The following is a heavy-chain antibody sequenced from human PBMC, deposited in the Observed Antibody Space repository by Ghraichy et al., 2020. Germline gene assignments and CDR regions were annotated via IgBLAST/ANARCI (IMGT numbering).Heavy chain of an antibody. Sequence: SETLSLTCTVSGGSISSGGYYWSWIRQHPGKGLEWIWYIYYSGSTYYNPSLKSRVTISVDTSKNQFSLKLSSVSAADTAVYYCAGVGGGLHLGELSLIDYWGQGTLVTVSS. D-gene: IGHD3-16*02. CDR3: AGVGGGLHLGELSLIDY. V-gene: IGHV4-31*03. CDR2: IYYSGST. CDR1: GGSISSGGYY. J-gene: IGHJ4*02.